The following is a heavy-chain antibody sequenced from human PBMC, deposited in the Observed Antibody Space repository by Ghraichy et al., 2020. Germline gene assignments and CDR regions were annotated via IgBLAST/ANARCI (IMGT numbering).Heavy chain of an antibody. Sequence: SETPSLTCTVSGGSISSYYWSWIRQPPGKGLEWIGYVYYSGSTNYNPSVKSRVTISLDTSKKQFSLKLSSVTAADTAVYYCASLTGTGTGHFDYWGQGTLVTVSS. J-gene: IGHJ4*02. D-gene: IGHD6-13*01. CDR2: VYYSGST. V-gene: IGHV4-59*01. CDR1: GGSISSYY. CDR3: ASLTGTGTGHFDY.